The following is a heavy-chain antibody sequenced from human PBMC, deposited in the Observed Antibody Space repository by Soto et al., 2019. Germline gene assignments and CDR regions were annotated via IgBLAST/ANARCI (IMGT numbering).Heavy chain of an antibody. D-gene: IGHD2-15*01. Sequence: SETLSLTCAVYGGSFSGYYWSWIRQPPGKGLEWIGEINHSGSTNYNPSLKSRVTISVDTSKNQFSLKLSSVTAADTAVYYCARAANPYCSGGSAKNCYYYYYMDVWGKGTTVTVSS. CDR2: INHSGST. CDR3: ARAANPYCSGGSAKNCYYYYYMDV. CDR1: GGSFSGYY. V-gene: IGHV4-34*01. J-gene: IGHJ6*03.